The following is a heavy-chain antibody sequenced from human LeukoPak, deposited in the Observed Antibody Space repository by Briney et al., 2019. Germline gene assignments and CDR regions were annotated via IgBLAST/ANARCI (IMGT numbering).Heavy chain of an antibody. Sequence: ASVKVSCKASGYTFTSYYMHWVRQAPGQGLEWMGIINPSGGSTSYAQKFQGRVTMTRDTSTSTVYMELSSLRSEDTAVYYCARDRKQLALGDWYFDLWGRGTLVTVSS. CDR1: GYTFTSYY. D-gene: IGHD6-6*01. J-gene: IGHJ2*01. CDR3: ARDRKQLALGDWYFDL. V-gene: IGHV1-46*01. CDR2: INPSGGST.